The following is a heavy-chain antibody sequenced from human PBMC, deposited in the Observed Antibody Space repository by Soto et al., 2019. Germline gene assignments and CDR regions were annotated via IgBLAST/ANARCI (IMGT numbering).Heavy chain of an antibody. CDR3: ARFNVDTAIEGPYYFDY. D-gene: IGHD5-18*01. CDR1: GRTFSSYA. CDR2: IIPIFGTA. V-gene: IGHV1-69*13. J-gene: IGHJ4*02. Sequence: SVQVSCKASGRTFSSYAISWVRQAPGQGLEWMGGIIPIFGTANYAQKFQGRVTITADESTSTAYMELSSVTAADTAVYYCARFNVDTAIEGPYYFDYWGQGTLVTVSS.